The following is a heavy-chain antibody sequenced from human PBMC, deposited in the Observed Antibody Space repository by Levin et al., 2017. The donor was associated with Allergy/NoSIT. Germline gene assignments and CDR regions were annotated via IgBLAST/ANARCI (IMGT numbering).Heavy chain of an antibody. J-gene: IGHJ3*02. CDR3: AKDHYFASGVSAFDI. CDR2: ISYSGGKT. D-gene: IGHD3-10*01. V-gene: IGHV3-23*01. Sequence: GESLKISCAASGFIFTNYAMTWVRQTSGKGLEWVSVISYSGGKTYYADSVKGRFTISRDNSKNTLNLQMNSLRAEDTAVYYCAKDHYFASGVSAFDIWGQGTMVTVSS. CDR1: GFIFTNYA.